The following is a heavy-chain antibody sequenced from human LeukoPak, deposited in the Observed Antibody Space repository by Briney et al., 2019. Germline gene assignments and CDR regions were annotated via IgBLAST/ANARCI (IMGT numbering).Heavy chain of an antibody. V-gene: IGHV1-69*05. Sequence: SVKVSCKASGGTFSSYAISWVRQAPGQGLEWMGGIIPIFGTANYAQKFQGRVTLTRDKSTSTVYMELSSLTSDDTAVYYCARTYCAEDCSIRYFDYWGQGTLVTVSS. CDR2: IIPIFGTA. CDR3: ARTYCAEDCSIRYFDY. CDR1: GGTFSSYA. D-gene: IGHD2-21*02. J-gene: IGHJ4*02.